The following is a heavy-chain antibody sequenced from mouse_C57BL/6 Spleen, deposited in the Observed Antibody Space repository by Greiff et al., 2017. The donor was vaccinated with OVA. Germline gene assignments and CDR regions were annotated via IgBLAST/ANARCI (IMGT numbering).Heavy chain of an antibody. CDR1: GFTFSDYY. V-gene: IGHV5-12*01. CDR2: ISNGGGST. Sequence: EVQLVESGGGLVQPGGSLKLSCAASGFTFSDYYMYWVRQTPEKRLEWVAYISNGGGSTYYPDTVKGRFTISRDNAKNTLYLQMSRLKSEDTAMYYCARQAIVTYYFDYWGQGTTLTVSS. CDR3: ARQAIVTYYFDY. D-gene: IGHD2-5*01. J-gene: IGHJ2*01.